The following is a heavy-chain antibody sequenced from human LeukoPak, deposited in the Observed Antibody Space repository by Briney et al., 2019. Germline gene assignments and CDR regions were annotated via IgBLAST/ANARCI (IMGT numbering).Heavy chain of an antibody. J-gene: IGHJ4*02. CDR3: ANLVVAATPGLDY. V-gene: IGHV3-30*01. Sequence: PGGSLRLSCGASGFTFSSCWMSWVRQAPGKGLEWVAVISYDGSNKYYADSVKGRFTISRDNSKNTLYLQMNSLRAEDTAVYYCANLVVAATPGLDYWGQGTLVTVSS. D-gene: IGHD2-15*01. CDR1: GFTFSSCW. CDR2: ISYDGSNK.